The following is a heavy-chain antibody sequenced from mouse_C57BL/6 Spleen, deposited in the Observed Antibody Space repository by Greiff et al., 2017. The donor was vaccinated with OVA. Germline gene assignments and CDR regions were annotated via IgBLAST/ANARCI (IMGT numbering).Heavy chain of an antibody. CDR2: ISSGGSYT. Sequence: EVQVVESGGDLVKPGGSLKLSCAASGFTFSSYGMSWVRQTPDKRLEWVATISSGGSYTYYPDSVKGRFTISRDNAKNTLYLQMSSLKSEDTAMYYCARQLQGFAYWGQGTLVTVSA. V-gene: IGHV5-6*01. D-gene: IGHD1-1*01. J-gene: IGHJ3*01. CDR3: ARQLQGFAY. CDR1: GFTFSSYG.